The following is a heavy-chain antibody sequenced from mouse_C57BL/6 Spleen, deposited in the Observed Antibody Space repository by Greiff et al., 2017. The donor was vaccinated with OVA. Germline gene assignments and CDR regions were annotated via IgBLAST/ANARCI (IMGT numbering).Heavy chain of an antibody. CDR1: GFTFSDYY. J-gene: IGHJ2*01. CDR2: INYDGSST. Sequence: EVKLVESEGGLVQPGSSMKLSCTASGFTFSDYYMAWVRQVPEKGLEWVANINYDGSSTYYLDSLKSRFIISRDNAKNILYLQMSSLKSEDTATYYCARAPPYYFDYWGQGTTLTVSS. V-gene: IGHV5-16*01. CDR3: ARAPPYYFDY.